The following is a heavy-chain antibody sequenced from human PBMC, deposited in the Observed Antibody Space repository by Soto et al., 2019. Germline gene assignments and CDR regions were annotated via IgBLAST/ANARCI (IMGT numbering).Heavy chain of an antibody. D-gene: IGHD3-16*01. V-gene: IGHV1-8*01. J-gene: IGHJ4*02. CDR2: MNPNLGNT. Sequence: QVQLVQSGAEVKKPGSSVKVSCKASGYTFTSYDINWVRQATGQGLERMGSMNPNLGNTGYAKNVQGRVTMTKKTSIRTANMKLRSLESEDTAVYYYARVYATVTTFGPLEYVDYWGQGTLVTVSS. CDR3: ARVYATVTTFGPLEYVDY. CDR1: GYTFTSYD.